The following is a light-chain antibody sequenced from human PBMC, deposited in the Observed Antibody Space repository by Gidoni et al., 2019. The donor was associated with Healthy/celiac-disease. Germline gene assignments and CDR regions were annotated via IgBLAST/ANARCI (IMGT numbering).Light chain of an antibody. J-gene: IGKJ3*01. CDR2: DAS. Sequence: DIQMTQSPSSLSASVGDRVTITCQASQDLSNYLNWYQQKPGKAPKLLIDDASNVETGVPSRFSGSGSGTDFTVTISSLQPEDIATYYCQQYDNRPFTFGPGTKVDIK. CDR3: QQYDNRPFT. CDR1: QDLSNY. V-gene: IGKV1-33*01.